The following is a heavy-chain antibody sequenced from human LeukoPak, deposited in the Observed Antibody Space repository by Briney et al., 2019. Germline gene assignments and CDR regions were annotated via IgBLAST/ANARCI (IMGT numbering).Heavy chain of an antibody. J-gene: IGHJ4*02. Sequence: ASVKVSCKASGGTFSSYAISWVRQAPGQGLEWMGGIIPIFGTANYAQKFQGRVTITADESTSTAYMELSSLRSEDTAVYYCASPNDLLGFDYWGQGTLVTVSS. CDR3: ASPNDLLGFDY. CDR2: IIPIFGTA. D-gene: IGHD2-8*01. V-gene: IGHV1-69*13. CDR1: GGTFSSYA.